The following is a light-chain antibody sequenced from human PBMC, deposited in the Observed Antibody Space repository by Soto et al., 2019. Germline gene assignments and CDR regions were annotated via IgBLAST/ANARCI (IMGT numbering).Light chain of an antibody. J-gene: IGKJ2*01. CDR3: QQFGTSPYT. V-gene: IGKV3-20*01. CDR1: QTVTRSF. Sequence: EIVLTQSPATLSLSPGERATLSCRASQTVTRSFLAWYQQKPGRAPTLLIHGASTRAAGIPDRFSASGSGTHFTLTITRLEPEDFAVYFCQQFGTSPYTFGQGTKVEIK. CDR2: GAS.